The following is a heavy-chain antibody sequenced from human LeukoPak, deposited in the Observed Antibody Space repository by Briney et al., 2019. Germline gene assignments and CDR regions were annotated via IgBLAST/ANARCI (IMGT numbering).Heavy chain of an antibody. J-gene: IGHJ5*01. V-gene: IGHV1-2*02. CDR1: GYTFTGYY. Sequence: ASVKVSCKASGYTFTGYYMHWVRQASGQGLEWMGWINPNSGGTNYAQQFQGRVTMTRDTSISTAYMELSRLRSDDTAVYYCAIYVDTAMVIDSWGQGTLVTVSS. CDR2: INPNSGGT. D-gene: IGHD5-18*01. CDR3: AIYVDTAMVIDS.